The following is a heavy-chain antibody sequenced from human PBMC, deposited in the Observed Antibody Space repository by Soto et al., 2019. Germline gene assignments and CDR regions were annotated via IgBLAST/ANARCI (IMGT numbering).Heavy chain of an antibody. V-gene: IGHV4-34*01. D-gene: IGHD6-13*01. CDR3: VRQQLAFDY. J-gene: IGHJ4*02. Sequence: SETLSLTCAVYGGSFSCYCWSWIRQPPGKGLEWIGEINHSGSTNYNPSLKSRVTISVDTSKNQFSLKLSSVTAADTAVYYCVRQQLAFDYWGQGTLVTVSS. CDR2: INHSGST. CDR1: GGSFSCYC.